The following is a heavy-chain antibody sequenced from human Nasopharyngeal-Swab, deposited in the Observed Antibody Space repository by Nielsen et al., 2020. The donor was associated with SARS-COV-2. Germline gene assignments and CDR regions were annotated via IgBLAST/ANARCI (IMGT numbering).Heavy chain of an antibody. D-gene: IGHD3-16*01. CDR3: TRELGIP. CDR1: GFTFSSHW. CDR2: INSDGGST. Sequence: GESLKISCAASGFTFSSHWMHWFRQAPGKGLVWVSRINSDGGSTSYVDSVKGRFTISRDNTKNALYLQMNSLRAEDTAVYYCTRELGIPWGQGTLVTVSS. J-gene: IGHJ5*02. V-gene: IGHV3-74*01.